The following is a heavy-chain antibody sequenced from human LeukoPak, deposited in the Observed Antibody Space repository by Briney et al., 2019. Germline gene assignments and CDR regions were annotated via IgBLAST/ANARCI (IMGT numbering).Heavy chain of an antibody. CDR2: ISSSSSYI. J-gene: IGHJ4*02. CDR1: GFTFSRCS. Sequence: GGSLTLSCAVSGFTFSRCSKYWARHAPGEGLGWVSSISSSSSYIYYADSVKGRFTISRDHAKNSLYLQMNSLRAEYTAVYYCARGEIYWGQGTLVTVSS. CDR3: ARGEIY. D-gene: IGHD1-26*01. V-gene: IGHV3-21*01.